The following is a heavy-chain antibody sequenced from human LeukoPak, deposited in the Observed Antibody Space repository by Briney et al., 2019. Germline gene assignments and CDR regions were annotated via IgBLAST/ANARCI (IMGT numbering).Heavy chain of an antibody. D-gene: IGHD3-10*01. CDR1: GYIFVAYW. CDR3: ARGSYYTDY. Sequence: GESLKISCKGSGYIFVAYWIGWVRQVPGKGVEWVGVVYPGASEPRYSPSFQGHVTFSFDKSINTAYMQWTSLKASDTAVYYCARGSYYTDYWGQGTVVSVSS. J-gene: IGHJ4*02. V-gene: IGHV5-51*01. CDR2: VYPGASEP.